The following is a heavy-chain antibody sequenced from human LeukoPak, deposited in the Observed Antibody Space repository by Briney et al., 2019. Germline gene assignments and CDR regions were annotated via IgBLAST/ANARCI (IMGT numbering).Heavy chain of an antibody. V-gene: IGHV1-69*13. CDR3: ARGREIPAIGLDY. CDR2: IMSMFGTA. J-gene: IGHJ4*02. D-gene: IGHD5-18*01. Sequence: ASVKVSCRASGGTFSSYALTWVRQAPGQGLEWMGGIMSMFGTAKYAQKFQGRVTITADESTSTAYMELSSLRSEDTAVYYCARGREIPAIGLDYWGQGTLVTVSS. CDR1: GGTFSSYA.